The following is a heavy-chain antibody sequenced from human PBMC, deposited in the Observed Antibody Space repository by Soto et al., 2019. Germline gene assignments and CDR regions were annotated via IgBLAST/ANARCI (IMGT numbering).Heavy chain of an antibody. V-gene: IGHV3-23*01. CDR2: ISGSGGST. J-gene: IGHJ6*03. CDR1: GFTFSSYA. D-gene: IGHD2-2*01. CDR3: AKEVYCSSTSCYSYMDV. Sequence: EVQLLESGGGLVQPGGSLRLSCAASGFTFSSYAMNWVRQAPGKGLEWGSAISGSGGSTYYADSVKGRCTISRDNSKNTLYLQMNSLRAEDTAVYYCAKEVYCSSTSCYSYMDVWGKGTTVTVSS.